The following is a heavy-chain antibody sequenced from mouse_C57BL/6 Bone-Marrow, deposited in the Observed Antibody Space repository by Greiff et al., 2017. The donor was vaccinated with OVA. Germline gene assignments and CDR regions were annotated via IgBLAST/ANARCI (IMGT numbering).Heavy chain of an antibody. CDR3: AREGVFYGSSAYWYFDV. CDR1: GFTFSDYY. CDR2: INYDGSST. Sequence: EVKLQESEGGLVQPGRSMKLSCTASGFTFSDYYMAWVRQVPEKGLEWVANINYDGSSTYYLDSLKSRFIISRDNAKNILYLQMSSLKSEDTATYYCAREGVFYGSSAYWYFDVWGTGTTGTVSS. D-gene: IGHD1-1*01. J-gene: IGHJ1*03. V-gene: IGHV5-16*01.